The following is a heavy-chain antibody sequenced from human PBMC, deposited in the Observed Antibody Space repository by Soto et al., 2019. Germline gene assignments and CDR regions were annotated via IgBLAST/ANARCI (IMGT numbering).Heavy chain of an antibody. CDR3: ARGLRWGEFGGV. J-gene: IGHJ6*04. V-gene: IGHV1-8*01. Sequence: ASVKVSCKASGYTFTSYDNNWVRQATGQGLEWMGWMNPNSGNTGYAQKFQGRVTMTRNTSISTAYMELSSLRSEDTAVYYCARGLRWGEFGGVWGKGTTVTVSS. CDR2: MNPNSGNT. CDR1: GYTFTSYD. D-gene: IGHD3-10*01.